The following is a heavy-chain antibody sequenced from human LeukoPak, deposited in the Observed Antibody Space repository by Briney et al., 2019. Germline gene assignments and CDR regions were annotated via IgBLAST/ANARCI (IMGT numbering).Heavy chain of an antibody. CDR3: ARGYDFWSGYPYYFDY. CDR1: GYTFTGYY. CDR2: INPSSGGT. J-gene: IGHJ4*02. Sequence: EASVKVSCKASGYTFTGYYMHWVRQAPGQGLEWMGWINPSSGGTNYAQKFQGRVTMTRDTSISTAYMELSRLRSDDTAVYYCARGYDFWSGYPYYFDYWGQGTLVTVSS. V-gene: IGHV1-2*02. D-gene: IGHD3-3*01.